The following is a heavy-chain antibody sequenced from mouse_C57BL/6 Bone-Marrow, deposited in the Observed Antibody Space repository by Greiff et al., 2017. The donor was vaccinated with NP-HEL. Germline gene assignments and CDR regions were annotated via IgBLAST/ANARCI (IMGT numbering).Heavy chain of an antibody. CDR1: GYTFTDYN. J-gene: IGHJ3*01. Sequence: EVKLQESGPELVKPGASVKIPCKASGYTFTDYNMDWVKQSHGKSLEWIGDINPNNGGTIYNQKFKGKATLTVDKSSSTAYMELRSLTSEDTAVYYCATRQLRFLSWFAYWGQGTLVTVSA. CDR2: INPNNGGT. D-gene: IGHD3-2*02. CDR3: ATRQLRFLSWFAY. V-gene: IGHV1-18*01.